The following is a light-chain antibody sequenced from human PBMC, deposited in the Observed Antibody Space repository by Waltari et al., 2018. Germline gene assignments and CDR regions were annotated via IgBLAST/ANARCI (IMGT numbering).Light chain of an antibody. J-gene: IGKJ4*01. CDR2: GAS. V-gene: IGKV3-20*01. CDR1: QTITGSW. CDR3: QQYDASSVT. Sequence: CRASQTITGSWLTWFQQKPCQPPRLLIYGASTRVTGIPDRFSGSGSGTDFTLTISRLEPEDFAVYYCQQYDASSVTFGGGTKVEIK.